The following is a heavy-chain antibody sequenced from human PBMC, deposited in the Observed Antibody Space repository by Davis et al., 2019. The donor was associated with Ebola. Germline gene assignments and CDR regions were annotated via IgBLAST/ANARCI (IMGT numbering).Heavy chain of an antibody. J-gene: IGHJ4*02. V-gene: IGHV3-23*01. CDR2: ISGSGGST. D-gene: IGHD3-10*01. Sequence: PGGSLRLSRAASGFTFSSYAMSWVRQAPGKGLEWVSAISGSGGSTYYADSVKGRFTISRDNSKNTLYLQMNSLRAEDTAVYYCAKGVTMVRGDLFDYWGQGTLVTVSP. CDR1: GFTFSSYA. CDR3: AKGVTMVRGDLFDY.